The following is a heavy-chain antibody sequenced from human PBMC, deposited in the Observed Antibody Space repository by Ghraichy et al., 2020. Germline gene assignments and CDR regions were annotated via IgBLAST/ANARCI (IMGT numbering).Heavy chain of an antibody. CDR2: INPNSGGT. V-gene: IGHV1-2*04. CDR3: ARDQGSGALTRIFDY. CDR1: GYTFTGYY. Sequence: ASVKVSCKASGYTFTGYYMHWVRQAPGQGLEWMGWINPNSGGTNYAQKFQGWVTMTRDTSISTAYMELSRLRSDDTAVYYCARDQGSGALTRIFDYWGQGTLVTVSS. J-gene: IGHJ4*02. D-gene: IGHD2-15*01.